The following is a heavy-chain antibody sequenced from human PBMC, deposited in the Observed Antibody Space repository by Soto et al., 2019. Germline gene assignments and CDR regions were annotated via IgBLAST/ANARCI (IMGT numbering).Heavy chain of an antibody. V-gene: IGHV4-61*01. Sequence: SETLSLTCTVSGGSVSSGSYYWSWIRQPPGKGLEWIGYIYYSGSTNYNPSLKSRVTISVDTSKNQFSLKLSSVTAADTAVYYCARGPYYYDSSGTNFDYWGQGTLVTVSS. CDR3: ARGPYYYDSSGTNFDY. CDR2: IYYSGST. J-gene: IGHJ4*02. CDR1: GGSVSSGSYY. D-gene: IGHD3-22*01.